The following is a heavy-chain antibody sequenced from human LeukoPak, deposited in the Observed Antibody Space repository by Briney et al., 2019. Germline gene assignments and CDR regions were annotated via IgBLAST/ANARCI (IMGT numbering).Heavy chain of an antibody. CDR3: AKDQREAYGSGWSRDFDY. Sequence: GGSLRLSCAASGFTFSNYAMSWVRQAPGKGLEWVSAISGSGGSTYYADSVKGRFTISRDNSKNTLYLQLNSLRAEDTAVYYCAKDQREAYGSGWSRDFDYWGQGTLVTVSS. CDR1: GFTFSNYA. D-gene: IGHD6-19*01. J-gene: IGHJ4*02. V-gene: IGHV3-23*01. CDR2: ISGSGGST.